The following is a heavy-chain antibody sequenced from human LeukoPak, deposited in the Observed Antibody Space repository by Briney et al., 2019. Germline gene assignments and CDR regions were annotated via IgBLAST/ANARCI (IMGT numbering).Heavy chain of an antibody. CDR3: ASTRDYYDSSGYQRDY. J-gene: IGHJ4*02. D-gene: IGHD3-22*01. V-gene: IGHV3-66*01. CDR2: IYSGGST. Sequence: GGSLRLSCAASGFTVSSNYMSWVRQAPGKGLEWVSVIYSGGSTYYADSVKGRFTISRDNSKNTLYLRMNSLRAEDTAVYYCASTRDYYDSSGYQRDYWGQGTLVTVSS. CDR1: GFTVSSNY.